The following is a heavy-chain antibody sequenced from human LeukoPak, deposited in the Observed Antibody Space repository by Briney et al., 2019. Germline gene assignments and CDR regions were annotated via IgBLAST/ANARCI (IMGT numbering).Heavy chain of an antibody. D-gene: IGHD1-26*01. CDR3: ARVGAWDLQRVFEY. CDR1: GFRFGDYW. J-gene: IGHJ4*02. Sequence: PGGSLRLSCAASGFRFGDYWMTWARHIPGKGLEWVASIKQDGAEKHYAESVEGRFIISRDNAKNSLYLEMDSLKVEGTAVYYCARVGAWDLQRVFEYWGQGTLVTVSS. CDR2: IKQDGAEK. V-gene: IGHV3-7*01.